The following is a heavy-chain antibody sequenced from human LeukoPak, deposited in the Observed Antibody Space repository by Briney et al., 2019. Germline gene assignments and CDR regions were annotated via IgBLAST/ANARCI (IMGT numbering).Heavy chain of an antibody. V-gene: IGHV1-2*02. Sequence: ASVKVSCKASGYTFTSYAMNWVRQAPGQGLEWMGWINPNSGGTNYAQKFQGRVTMTRDTSISTAYMELSRLRSDDTAVYYCARGDYSLRNDYWGQGTLVTVSS. D-gene: IGHD4-17*01. CDR3: ARGDYSLRNDY. J-gene: IGHJ4*02. CDR1: GYTFTSYA. CDR2: INPNSGGT.